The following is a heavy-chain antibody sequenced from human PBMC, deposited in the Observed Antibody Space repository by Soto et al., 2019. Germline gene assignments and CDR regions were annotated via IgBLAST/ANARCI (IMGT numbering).Heavy chain of an antibody. V-gene: IGHV4-34*01. Sequence: PSETLSLTCAVYGGSFSGYYWSWIRQPPGKGLEWIGEINHSGSTNYNPSLKSRVTISVDTSKNQFSLKLSSVTAADTAVYYCASYYIPRYYGMDVWGQGTTVTVSS. CDR2: INHSGST. CDR3: ASYYIPRYYGMDV. CDR1: GGSFSGYY. J-gene: IGHJ6*02. D-gene: IGHD1-26*01.